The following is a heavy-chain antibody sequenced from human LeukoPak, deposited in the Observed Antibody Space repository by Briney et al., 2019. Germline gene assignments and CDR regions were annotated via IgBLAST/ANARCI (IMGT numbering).Heavy chain of an antibody. D-gene: IGHD3-16*01. V-gene: IGHV1-2*02. J-gene: IGHJ4*02. CDR2: INPNSGGT. CDR3: ARAHKVMITFGGVSAGPDY. Sequence: GASVKVSCKASGYTFTGYYMHWVRQAPGQGLGWMGWINPNSGGTNYAQKFQGRVTMTRDTSISAAYMELSRLRSYDTAVYYCARAHKVMITFGGVSAGPDYWGQGTLGTVSS. CDR1: GYTFTGYY.